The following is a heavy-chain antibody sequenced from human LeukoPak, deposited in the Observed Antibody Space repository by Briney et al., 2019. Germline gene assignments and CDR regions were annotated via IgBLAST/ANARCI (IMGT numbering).Heavy chain of an antibody. Sequence: PGGSLRLSCVASGFTFSNYGMNWVRQAPGKGLEWVAVIWFDGSNIDYADSVKGRFTISRDNYKNTLFLQMNSLRAEDTAVYYCSTDHGDYSFDYWGQGTLVTVSS. D-gene: IGHD4-17*01. V-gene: IGHV3-33*01. CDR3: STDHGDYSFDY. CDR2: IWFDGSNI. CDR1: GFTFSNYG. J-gene: IGHJ4*02.